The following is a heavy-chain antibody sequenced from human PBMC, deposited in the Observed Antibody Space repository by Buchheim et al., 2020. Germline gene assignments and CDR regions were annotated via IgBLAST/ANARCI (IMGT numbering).Heavy chain of an antibody. V-gene: IGHV3-30*18. D-gene: IGHD1-26*01. J-gene: IGHJ4*02. CDR1: GFTFSSYG. CDR2: ISYDGSNK. CDR3: AKDRSGSYLDY. Sequence: QVQLVESGGGVVQPGRSLRLSCAASGFTFSSYGMHWVRRAPGKGLEWVAVISYDGSNKYYADSVKGRFTISRDNSKNTLYLQMNSLRAEDTAVYYCAKDRSGSYLDYWGQGSL.